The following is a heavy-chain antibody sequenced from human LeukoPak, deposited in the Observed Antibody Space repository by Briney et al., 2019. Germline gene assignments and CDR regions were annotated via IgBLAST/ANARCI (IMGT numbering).Heavy chain of an antibody. J-gene: IGHJ6*03. CDR3: ARTKEYDFWSGYYPLTRLYYYYYMDV. CDR1: GGSISSHY. Sequence: PSETLSLTCTVSGGSISSHYWSWIRQPPGKGLEWIGYIYYSGSTNYNPSLKSRVTISVDTSKNQFSLKLSSVTAADTAVYYCARTKEYDFWSGYYPLTRLYYYYYMDVWGKGTTVTVSS. V-gene: IGHV4-59*11. D-gene: IGHD3-3*01. CDR2: IYYSGST.